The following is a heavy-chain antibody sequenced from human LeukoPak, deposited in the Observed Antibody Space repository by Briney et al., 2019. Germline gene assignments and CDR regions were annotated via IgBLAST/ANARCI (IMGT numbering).Heavy chain of an antibody. CDR2: ISSGGTYI. CDR1: GFTFSSNS. Sequence: GGSLRLSCAASGFTFSSNSMNWVRQAPGKELEWVSSISSGGTYIYYADSVKGRFTISRDNAKNSLYLQMNSLRADDTAVYYCARDPVGSTTRFYFDYWGQGTLVTVSS. J-gene: IGHJ4*02. CDR3: ARDPVGSTTRFYFDY. V-gene: IGHV3-21*01. D-gene: IGHD1-26*01.